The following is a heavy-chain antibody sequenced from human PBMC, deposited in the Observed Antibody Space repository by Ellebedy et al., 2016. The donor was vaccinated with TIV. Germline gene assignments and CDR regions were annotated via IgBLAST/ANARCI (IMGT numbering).Heavy chain of an antibody. V-gene: IGHV3-13*01. J-gene: IGHJ6*02. Sequence: GGSLRLSXAASRFTFSRYDMHWVRQSTRKGLEWVASIDNAGDTYYPGSVKSRFTISRENAKNSLYLQMNSLRVEDTAVYYCTRFEIISGGGYGMDVWGQGTTVTVSS. CDR3: TRFEIISGGGYGMDV. CDR1: RFTFSRYD. D-gene: IGHD3-16*01. CDR2: IDNAGDT.